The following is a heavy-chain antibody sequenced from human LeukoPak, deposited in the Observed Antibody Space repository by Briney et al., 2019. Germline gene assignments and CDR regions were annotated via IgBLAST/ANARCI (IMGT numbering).Heavy chain of an antibody. J-gene: IGHJ6*02. V-gene: IGHV4-59*08. Sequence: SETLSLTCTVSGGSISSYYWSWIRQPPGKGLEWIGYIYYSGSTNYNPSLKSRVTISVDTSKNQFSLKLSSVTAADTAVYYCARHSIGDYGDYEDYYYYYGMDVWGQGTTVTVSS. D-gene: IGHD4-17*01. CDR3: ARHSIGDYGDYEDYYYYYGMDV. CDR1: GGSISSYY. CDR2: IYYSGST.